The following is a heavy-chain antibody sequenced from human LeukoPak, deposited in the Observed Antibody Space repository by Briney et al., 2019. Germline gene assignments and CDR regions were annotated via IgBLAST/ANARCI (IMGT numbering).Heavy chain of an antibody. CDR3: ARDIMVRGDLDAFDI. V-gene: IGHV4-31*03. Sequence: PSETLSLTCTVSGGSISSGGYYWSWIRQHPGKGLEWIGYIYYSGSTYYNPSLKSRVTISVDTSKNQFSLKLSSVTAADTAVYYCARDIMVRGDLDAFDIWGQGTMVTVSS. CDR1: GGSISSGGYY. D-gene: IGHD3-10*01. CDR2: IYYSGST. J-gene: IGHJ3*02.